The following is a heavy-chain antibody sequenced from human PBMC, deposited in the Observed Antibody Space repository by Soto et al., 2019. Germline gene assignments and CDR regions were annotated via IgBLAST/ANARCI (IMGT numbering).Heavy chain of an antibody. CDR1: GGSISSGGYY. CDR3: ARVLFYESSGYVEEQEYYFDY. CDR2: IYYSGST. V-gene: IGHV4-31*03. J-gene: IGHJ4*02. D-gene: IGHD3-22*01. Sequence: QVQLQESGPGLVKPSQTLSLTCTVSGGSISSGGYYWSWIRQHQGKGLEWIGYIYYSGSTYYNPSLKSRVTISVDTSNNQFSLKLSSVTAADTAVYYCARVLFYESSGYVEEQEYYFDYWGQGTLVTVSS.